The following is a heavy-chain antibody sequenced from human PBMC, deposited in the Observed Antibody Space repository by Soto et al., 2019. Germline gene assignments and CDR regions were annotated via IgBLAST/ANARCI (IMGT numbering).Heavy chain of an antibody. CDR1: NYSISSGYH. CDR3: VRGKVNFDF. J-gene: IGHJ4*02. Sequence: SETLSLTCIVSNYSISSGYHWGWIRQPPGRGLEGIGTIYQSGNTYQNPSLKSRVILSIDTSKNQFSLNLRNVTAADTAVYYCVRGKVNFDFWGKGILVTVSS. V-gene: IGHV4-38-2*02. CDR2: IYQSGNT.